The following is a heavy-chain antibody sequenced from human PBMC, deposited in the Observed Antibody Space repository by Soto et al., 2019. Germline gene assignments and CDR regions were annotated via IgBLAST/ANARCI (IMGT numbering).Heavy chain of an antibody. V-gene: IGHV3-74*01. J-gene: IGHJ3*02. CDR2: INSDGSST. CDR1: GFTFSSYW. D-gene: IGHD1-26*01. Sequence: GCSLILSCASSGFTFSSYWMHWVLQAPGKGLVWVSRINSDGSSTSYADSVKGRFTISRDNAKNTPYLQMNSLRAEDTAVYYCARRRRRVGATPPDVFEIWGKGKMVTV. CDR3: ARRRRRVGATPPDVFEI.